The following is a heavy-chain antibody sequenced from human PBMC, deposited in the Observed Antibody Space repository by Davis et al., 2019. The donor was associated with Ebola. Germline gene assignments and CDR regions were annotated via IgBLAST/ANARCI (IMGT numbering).Heavy chain of an antibody. CDR2: ISYDGSNK. CDR1: GFIFSSYG. V-gene: IGHV3-30*03. J-gene: IGHJ6*02. CDR3: ARDRMVQGVIEYGMDV. Sequence: PGGSLRLSCAASGFIFSSYGMHWVRQAPGKGLEWVAVISYDGSNKYYADSVKGRFTISRDNSKNTLYLQMNSLRAEDTAVYYCARDRMVQGVIEYGMDVWGQGTTVTVSS. D-gene: IGHD3-10*01.